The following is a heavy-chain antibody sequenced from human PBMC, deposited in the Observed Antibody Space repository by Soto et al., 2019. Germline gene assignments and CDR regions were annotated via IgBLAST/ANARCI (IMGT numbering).Heavy chain of an antibody. D-gene: IGHD2-15*01. V-gene: IGHV3-30*18. CDR1: GFTFSSYG. Sequence: QVQLVESGGGVVQPGRSLRLSCAASGFTFSSYGMHWVRQAPGKGLEWVAVISYDGSNKYYADSVKGRFTISRDNSKNTLYRQMNNLGAEDTAGYYCAKTRIVLVVAATIDYWGQGTLVTVSS. CDR3: AKTRIVLVVAATIDY. J-gene: IGHJ4*02. CDR2: ISYDGSNK.